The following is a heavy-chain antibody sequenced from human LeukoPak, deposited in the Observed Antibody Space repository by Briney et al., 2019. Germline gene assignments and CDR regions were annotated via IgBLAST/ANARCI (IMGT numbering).Heavy chain of an antibody. CDR2: INPSGDPT. J-gene: IGHJ4*02. CDR3: ARTFPYYSSSSYPPDY. D-gene: IGHD6-6*01. CDR1: GYTFTGYY. V-gene: IGHV1-46*01. Sequence: GASVKVSCKASGYTFTGYYMHWVRQAPGQGLEWVGIINPSGDPTTYAQKFQGRVTMTTDTSTSTAYMELRSLRSDDTAVYYCARTFPYYSSSSYPPDYWAREPWSASPQ.